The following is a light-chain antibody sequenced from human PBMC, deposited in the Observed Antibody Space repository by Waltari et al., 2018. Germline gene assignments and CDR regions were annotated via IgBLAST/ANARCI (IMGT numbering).Light chain of an antibody. Sequence: SSELTQDPAVSVALGQTVRITCQGDSLRRYYASWYQQRPGQAPRLVLYGQDNRPSGIPDPFSGSTSGDTASLTITGAQAEDEADYYCHSRDTISTRVFGGGTRLTV. CDR3: HSRDTISTRV. J-gene: IGLJ3*02. V-gene: IGLV3-19*01. CDR1: SLRRYY. CDR2: GQD.